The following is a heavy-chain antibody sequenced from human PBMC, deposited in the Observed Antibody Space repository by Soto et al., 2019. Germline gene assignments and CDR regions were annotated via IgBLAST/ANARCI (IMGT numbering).Heavy chain of an antibody. CDR3: ARQITTFGVVINAFNV. CDR1: WDKFVEYC. D-gene: IGHD3-3*01. V-gene: IGHV5-10-1*01. CDR2: IDPSDSHT. J-gene: IGHJ3*01. Sequence: GESLQIWCRVSWDKFVEYCITCVRQMHGKGLEWVGRIDPSDSHTFYSPSFQGHVTISVDKSTDTAYLQWSSLEASDTAIYYCARQITTFGVVINAFNVWGQGTMVTVSS.